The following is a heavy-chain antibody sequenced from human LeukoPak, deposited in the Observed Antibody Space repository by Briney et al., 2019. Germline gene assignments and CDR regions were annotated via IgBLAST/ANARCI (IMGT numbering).Heavy chain of an antibody. Sequence: KPSETLSLTCTVSGGSISSSSYYWGWIRQPPGKGLEWIGSIYYSGSTYYNPSLKSRVTISADTSKNQFSLKLSSVTAADTAVYYCARGPELTGWGVSWFDPWGQGTLVTVSS. D-gene: IGHD3-9*01. J-gene: IGHJ5*02. CDR2: IYYSGST. CDR3: ARGPELTGWGVSWFDP. CDR1: GGSISSSSYY. V-gene: IGHV4-39*07.